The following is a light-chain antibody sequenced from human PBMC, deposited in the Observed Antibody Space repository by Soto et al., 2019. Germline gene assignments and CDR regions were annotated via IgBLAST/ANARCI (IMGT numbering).Light chain of an antibody. CDR1: QSVSID. J-gene: IGKJ5*01. CDR3: QQRSNWPIT. Sequence: EIGMTQAPATLSLSPGERATLSLMASQSVSIDLAWYQRTPGQAPRLLIYDTFNRATGIPARFSGSGSGTDFTLTINNLQPEDFAVYYCQQRSNWPITFGQGTRLEIK. V-gene: IGKV3-11*01. CDR2: DTF.